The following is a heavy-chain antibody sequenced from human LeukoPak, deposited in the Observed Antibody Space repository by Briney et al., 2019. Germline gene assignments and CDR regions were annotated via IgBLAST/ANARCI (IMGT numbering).Heavy chain of an antibody. CDR3: ARLGYCSSTSCYSPNWFDP. D-gene: IGHD2-2*01. J-gene: IGHJ5*02. CDR2: IYPGDSAT. CDR1: GYCFTSYW. Sequence: GGAPMISCKGSGYCFTSYWIGWLRQMPAKGREGMGIIYPGDSATRYNPAFQGPVTISSDTSISTAYLQWSSLKASDTAMYYCARLGYCSSTSCYSPNWFDPWGQGSLVTVS. V-gene: IGHV5-51*01.